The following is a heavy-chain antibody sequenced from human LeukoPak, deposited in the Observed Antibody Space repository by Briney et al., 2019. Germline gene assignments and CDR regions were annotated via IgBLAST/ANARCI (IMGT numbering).Heavy chain of an antibody. CDR2: INHSGST. CDR1: GGSFSGYY. CDR3: ARQNQETHFDY. Sequence: SETLSLTCAVYGGSFSGYYWSWIRQPPGKGLEWIGEINHSGSTSYNPSLKSRVTISVDTSKNHFSLKLTSVTAADTAVYYCARQNQETHFDYWGQGTLVTVSS. V-gene: IGHV4-34*01. J-gene: IGHJ4*02. D-gene: IGHD1-14*01.